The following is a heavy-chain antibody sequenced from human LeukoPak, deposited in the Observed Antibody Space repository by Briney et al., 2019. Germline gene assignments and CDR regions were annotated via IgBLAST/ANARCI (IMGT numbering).Heavy chain of an antibody. D-gene: IGHD2-2*01. CDR1: GDSLFTNSVA. J-gene: IGHJ4*02. CDR2: TYYRSKWSF. V-gene: IGHV6-1*01. CDR3: ARGKYTSFDN. Sequence: SQTLSLTCAISGDSLFTNSVAWNWIRQSPSRGLEWLGRTYYRSKWSFEYAVSVKSRITINADTSKNQFSLQLSSVTPEDTAVYYCARGKYTSFDNWGQGTLVTVSS.